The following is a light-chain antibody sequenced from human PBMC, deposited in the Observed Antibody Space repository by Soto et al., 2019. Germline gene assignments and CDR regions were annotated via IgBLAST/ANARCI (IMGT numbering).Light chain of an antibody. CDR3: QQYGSYPWT. J-gene: IGKJ1*01. Sequence: ILLTQSPCTLSLSPGERATLSCAARQSVTSTYLAWYQQKPGQAPRLLIYRASTRATGIPDRFSGGGSGTDFTLTISRLESEDFEVYYCQQYGSYPWTFGQGTKVDIK. V-gene: IGKV3-20*01. CDR1: QSVTSTY. CDR2: RAS.